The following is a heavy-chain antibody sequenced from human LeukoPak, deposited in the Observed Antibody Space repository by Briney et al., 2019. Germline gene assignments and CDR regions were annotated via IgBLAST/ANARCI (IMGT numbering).Heavy chain of an antibody. J-gene: IGHJ4*02. CDR3: AKGGYCSGGSCYPLFDY. V-gene: IGHV3-23*01. Sequence: GGSLRLSCTASGFTFSSYAMNWVRQAPGKGLEWVSGIGAGGTFTYYADSVKGRFTISRDNSKNTLYLQMNSLRAEDTAVYYCAKGGYCSGGSCYPLFDYWGQGTLVTVSS. CDR1: GFTFSSYA. CDR2: IGAGGTFT. D-gene: IGHD2-15*01.